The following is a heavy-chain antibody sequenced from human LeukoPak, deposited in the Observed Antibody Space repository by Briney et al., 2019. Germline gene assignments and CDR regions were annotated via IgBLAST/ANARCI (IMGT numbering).Heavy chain of an antibody. CDR2: IYYSGST. V-gene: IGHV4-59*01. CDR1: GGSISSYY. D-gene: IGHD6-13*01. J-gene: IGHJ4*02. CDR3: ARRAGYTSSWYEY. Sequence: SETLSLTCTVSGGSISSYYWNWIRQPPGKGLEWIGYIYYSGSTNNNPSLESRVTISVDTAKNQLSLKLSSVTAADTAVYYCARRAGYTSSWYEYWGQGTLVTVSS.